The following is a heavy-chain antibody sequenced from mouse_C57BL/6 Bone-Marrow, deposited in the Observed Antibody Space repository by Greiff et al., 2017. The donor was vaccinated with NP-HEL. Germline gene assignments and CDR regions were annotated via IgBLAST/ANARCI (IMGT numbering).Heavy chain of an antibody. CDR1: GFTFSSYA. CDR3: ARDRDYDYDDGSWFAY. V-gene: IGHV5-4*01. CDR2: ISDGGSYT. J-gene: IGHJ3*01. Sequence: EVQRVESGGGLVKPGGSLKLSCAASGFTFSSYAMSWVRQTPEKRLEWVATISDGGSYTYYPDNVKGRFTISRDNAKNNLYLQMSHLKSEDTAMYYCARDRDYDYDDGSWFAYWGQGTLVTVSA. D-gene: IGHD2-4*01.